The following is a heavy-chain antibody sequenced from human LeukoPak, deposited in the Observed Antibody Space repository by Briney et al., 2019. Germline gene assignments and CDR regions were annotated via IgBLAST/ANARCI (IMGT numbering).Heavy chain of an antibody. Sequence: ASVKVSCKASGYTFTSYAMHRVRQAPGQRLEWMGWINAGNGNTKYSQKFQGRVTITRDTSASTAYMELSSLRSEDTAVYYCARDGPYYYFDYWGQGTLVTVSS. V-gene: IGHV1-3*01. J-gene: IGHJ4*02. CDR2: INAGNGNT. CDR3: ARDGPYYYFDY. D-gene: IGHD3-10*01. CDR1: GYTFTSYA.